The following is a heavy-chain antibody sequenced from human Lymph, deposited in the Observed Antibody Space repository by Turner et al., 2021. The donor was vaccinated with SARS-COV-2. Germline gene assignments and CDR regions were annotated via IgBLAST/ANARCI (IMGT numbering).Heavy chain of an antibody. Sequence: QVHLVESGGCVVQPGRSLRLSCAASGFPFSNYGMHWVRQAPGKGLEWVAVISYDGSNKYYADSVKGRFTISRDNSKNTLYLQMNSLRAEDTAVYYCARGDYYGSGSYPGKTFDCWGQGTLVTVSS. CDR1: GFPFSNYG. CDR2: ISYDGSNK. V-gene: IGHV3-30*03. CDR3: ARGDYYGSGSYPGKTFDC. J-gene: IGHJ4*02. D-gene: IGHD3-10*01.